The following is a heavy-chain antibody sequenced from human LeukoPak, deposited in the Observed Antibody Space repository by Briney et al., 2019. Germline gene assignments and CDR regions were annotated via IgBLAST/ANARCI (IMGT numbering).Heavy chain of an antibody. D-gene: IGHD3-10*01. CDR2: AGFSGSSI. CDR1: GFTFSDYY. Sequence: GSLRLSCAASGFTFSDYYMSWIRQAPGKGLEWVSYAGFSGSSIYYAESTKGRFTISRDNAKNSLYLQMNSLRAEDTAVYYCARGHYGLDYWGQGTLVTVSS. CDR3: ARGHYGLDY. J-gene: IGHJ4*02. V-gene: IGHV3-11*01.